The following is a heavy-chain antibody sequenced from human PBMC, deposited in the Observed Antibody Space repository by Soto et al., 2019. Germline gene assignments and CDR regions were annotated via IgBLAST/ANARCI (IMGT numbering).Heavy chain of an antibody. V-gene: IGHV3-23*01. CDR1: GFIFSNYA. J-gene: IGHJ4*02. CDR2: ISGSGATT. D-gene: IGHD1-1*01. Sequence: GGSLRLSCAASGFIFSNYAMSWVRQAPGRGLEWVSAISGSGATTYYPDSVKGRFTISRDNSKNTLYLQMNNLRADDTAVYYCTKGGIPRRYNIPKVDFDYWGQGSLVTVSS. CDR3: TKGGIPRRYNIPKVDFDY.